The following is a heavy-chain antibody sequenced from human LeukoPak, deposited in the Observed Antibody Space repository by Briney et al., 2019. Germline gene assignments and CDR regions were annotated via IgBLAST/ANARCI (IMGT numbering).Heavy chain of an antibody. V-gene: IGHV4-34*01. CDR3: ARASYGPFFDY. CDR2: INHSGST. D-gene: IGHD3-16*01. Sequence: SETLSLTCAVYGGSFSGYYWSWIRQPPGKGLEWIGEINHSGSTNYNPSLKSRVTISVDTSKNQFSLKLSSVTAADTAVYYRARASYGPFFDYWGQGTLVTVSS. J-gene: IGHJ4*02. CDR1: GGSFSGYY.